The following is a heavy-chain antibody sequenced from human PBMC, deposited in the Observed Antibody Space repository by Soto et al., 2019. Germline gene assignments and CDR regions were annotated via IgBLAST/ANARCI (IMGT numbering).Heavy chain of an antibody. Sequence: GASVKVSCKASGYTFTGYYMHWVRQAPGQGLEWMGWINPNSGGTNYAQKFQGWVTMTRDTSISTAYMELSRLRSDDTAVYYCARDDYGSGSYYNYGMDVWGQGTTVTVSS. J-gene: IGHJ6*02. V-gene: IGHV1-2*04. CDR2: INPNSGGT. CDR1: GYTFTGYY. CDR3: ARDDYGSGSYYNYGMDV. D-gene: IGHD3-10*01.